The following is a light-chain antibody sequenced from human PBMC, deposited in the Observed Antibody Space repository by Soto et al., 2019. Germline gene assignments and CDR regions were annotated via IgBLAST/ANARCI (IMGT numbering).Light chain of an antibody. J-gene: IGLJ1*01. V-gene: IGLV1-51*02. CDR1: SSNIGNNY. Sequence: QSVLTQPPSASAAPGQKVTISCSGSSSNIGNNYVSWYQQLPGTAPKLLIYENNKRPSGIPDRFSGSKSGTSATLGITGLQTGDEADYYCGTWDSSLSAYVFGTSTKVTVL. CDR3: GTWDSSLSAYV. CDR2: ENN.